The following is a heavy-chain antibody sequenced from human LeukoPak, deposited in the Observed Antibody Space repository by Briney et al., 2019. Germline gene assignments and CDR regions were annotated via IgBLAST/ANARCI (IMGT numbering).Heavy chain of an antibody. V-gene: IGHV1-2*02. CDR2: INPNSGGT. D-gene: IGHD6-19*01. J-gene: IGHJ3*02. CDR3: ASQKQWLVWGAFDI. CDR1: GYTFTGYY. Sequence: ASVKVSCKASGYTFTGYYMHWVRQAPGQGLEWMGRINPNSGGTNYAQKFQGRVTMTRDTSISTVYMELRRLRSDDTAVYYCASQKQWLVWGAFDIWGQGTMVTVSS.